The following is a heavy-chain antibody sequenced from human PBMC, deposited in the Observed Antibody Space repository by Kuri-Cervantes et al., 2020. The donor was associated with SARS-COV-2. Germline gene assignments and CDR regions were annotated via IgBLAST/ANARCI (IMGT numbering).Heavy chain of an antibody. CDR3: VDCRWVDIVVVPAARGIYYFDY. CDR1: GFTFSSYW. D-gene: IGHD2-2*03. CDR2: INSDGSST. J-gene: IGHJ4*02. V-gene: IGHV3-74*01. Sequence: GESLKISCAASGFTFSSYWMHWVRQAPGKGLVWVSRINSDGSSTSYADSVKGRFTISRDNAKNSLYLQVNSLRAEDMTVYYCVDCRWVDIVVVPAARGIYYFDYWGQGTLVTVSS.